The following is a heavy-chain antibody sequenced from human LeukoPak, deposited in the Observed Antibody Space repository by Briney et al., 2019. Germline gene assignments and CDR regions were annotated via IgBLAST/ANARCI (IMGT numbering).Heavy chain of an antibody. D-gene: IGHD5-24*01. CDR1: GYTFTGYY. V-gene: IGHV1-2*02. J-gene: IGHJ4*02. Sequence: ALVKVSCKASGYTFTGYYMHWVRQAPGQGLEWMGWINPNSGGTNYAQKFQGRVTMTRDTSISTAYMELSRLRSDDTAVYYCARDRGWRRRDGYNPPFDYWGQGTLVTVSS. CDR2: INPNSGGT. CDR3: ARDRGWRRRDGYNPPFDY.